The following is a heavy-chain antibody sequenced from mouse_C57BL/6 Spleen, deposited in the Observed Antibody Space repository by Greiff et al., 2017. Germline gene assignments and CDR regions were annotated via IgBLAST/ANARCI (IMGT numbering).Heavy chain of an antibody. CDR2: IDPETGGT. CDR3: TRSDFAY. V-gene: IGHV1-15*01. Sequence: VQLQESGAELVRPGASVTLSCKASGYTFTDYEMHWVKQTPVHGLEWIGAIDPETGGTAYNQKFKGKAILTADKSSSTAYMELRSLTSEDSAVYYCTRSDFAYWGQGTLVTVSA. CDR1: GYTFTDYE. J-gene: IGHJ3*01.